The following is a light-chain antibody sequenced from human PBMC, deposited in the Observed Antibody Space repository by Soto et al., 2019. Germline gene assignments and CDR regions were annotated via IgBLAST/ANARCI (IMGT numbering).Light chain of an antibody. Sequence: EIVLTQSPATLSLSPGERATLSCRASQSIGLAIAWYQHKPGQAPRLLIFDASQRATGIPARFRGSGSGTDFTLSISSLQPEDFAVYYCQQSTDRPPWTCGQGTTGDIK. CDR3: QQSTDRPPWT. CDR2: DAS. CDR1: QSIGLA. V-gene: IGKV3-11*01. J-gene: IGKJ1*01.